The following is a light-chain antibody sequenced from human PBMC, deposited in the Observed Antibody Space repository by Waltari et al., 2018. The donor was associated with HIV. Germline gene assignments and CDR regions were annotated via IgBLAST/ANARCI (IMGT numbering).Light chain of an antibody. CDR3: QQYYSTPYT. CDR1: QSVLYSSNNKNY. J-gene: IGKJ2*01. Sequence: DIVMTQSPDSLAVSLGERATINCKSSQSVLYSSNNKNYLAWYQQKPGQPPKLLIYWTSNRASGVPDRFSGSGSATEFTLTISSLQAEDVAVYYCQQYYSTPYTFGQGTKLQIK. V-gene: IGKV4-1*01. CDR2: WTS.